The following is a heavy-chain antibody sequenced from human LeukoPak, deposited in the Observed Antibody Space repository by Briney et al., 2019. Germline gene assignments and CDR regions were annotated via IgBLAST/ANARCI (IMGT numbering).Heavy chain of an antibody. CDR2: ISVSGGST. Sequence: AISVSGGSTYYADSVKGRFTISRDNSKNTLYLQMNSLRAEDTAVYYCAKELQYNGYSYGYYWGQGTLVTVSS. J-gene: IGHJ4*02. CDR3: AKELQYNGYSYGYY. V-gene: IGHV3-23*01. D-gene: IGHD5-18*01.